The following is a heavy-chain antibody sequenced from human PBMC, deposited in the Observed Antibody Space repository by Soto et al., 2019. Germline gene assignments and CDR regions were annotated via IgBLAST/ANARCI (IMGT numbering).Heavy chain of an antibody. V-gene: IGHV3-48*01. CDR2: ISRSSETI. Sequence: PGGSLRLSCAASGFNFNHYAMNWVRQTPGKGLEWVSFISRSSETIYYADAVKGRFTISRDNGKNSLYLQVNSLRAEDTAVYYCARYGSGSNLKDPFDYWGHGTLVTVS. J-gene: IGHJ4*01. CDR3: ARYGSGSNLKDPFDY. D-gene: IGHD3-10*01. CDR1: GFNFNHYA.